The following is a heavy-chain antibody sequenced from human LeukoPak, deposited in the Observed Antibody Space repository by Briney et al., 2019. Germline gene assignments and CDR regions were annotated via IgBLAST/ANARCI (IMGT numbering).Heavy chain of an antibody. CDR2: ISGSGGST. CDR1: GFTFSSYA. CDR3: AKDRRDCSGGSCYVEEVYFDY. D-gene: IGHD2-15*01. Sequence: GGSLRLSCAASGFTFSSYAMSWVRQAPGKGLEWVSAISGSGGSTYYADSVKGRFTISRDNSKNTLYLQMNSLRAEGTAVYYCAKDRRDCSGGSCYVEEVYFDYWGQGTLVTVSS. V-gene: IGHV3-23*01. J-gene: IGHJ4*02.